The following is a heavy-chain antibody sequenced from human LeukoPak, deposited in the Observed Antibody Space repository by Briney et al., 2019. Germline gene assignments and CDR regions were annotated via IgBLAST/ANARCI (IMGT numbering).Heavy chain of an antibody. V-gene: IGHV3-23*01. CDR2: ISGSGADT. D-gene: IGHD5-12*01. CDR1: GFTFKTYA. J-gene: IGHJ4*02. CDR3: AKDSAYGYSGYDFSSGFDY. Sequence: PGGSLRLSCAASGFTFKTYAMSWVRQAPGKGLEWVSAISGSGADTYYADSGKGRFTISRDNSKNTLYLQLNTLRAEDTAVYYCAKDSAYGYSGYDFSSGFDYWGQGTLVTVSS.